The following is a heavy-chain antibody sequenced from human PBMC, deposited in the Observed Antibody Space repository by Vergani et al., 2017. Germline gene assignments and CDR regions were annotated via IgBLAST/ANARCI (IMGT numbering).Heavy chain of an antibody. V-gene: IGHV3-48*03. D-gene: IGHD5-12*01. CDR3: ARELRRAFDI. J-gene: IGHJ3*02. CDR2: ISSSGSTI. Sequence: EVQLVESGGGLVQPGGSLRLSCAASGFTFSSYEMNWVRQAPGKGLEWVSYISSSGSTIYYADSVKGRFTISRDNAKNSLYLQMNSLRAEDTAVYYCARELRRAFDIWGQGTMVTVSS. CDR1: GFTFSSYE.